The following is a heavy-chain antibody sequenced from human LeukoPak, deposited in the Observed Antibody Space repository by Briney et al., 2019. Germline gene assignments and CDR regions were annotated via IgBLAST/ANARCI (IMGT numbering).Heavy chain of an antibody. V-gene: IGHV3-74*01. J-gene: IGHJ4*02. D-gene: IGHD1-14*01. CDR3: ARDRSASDGRGHFDY. CDR1: GFTFSSNW. CDR2: ISRDGSST. Sequence: GGSLRLSCAASGFTFSSNWMHWVRQAPGKGLVWVSRISRDGSSTSYADSVKGRFTISRDNAKNTLYLQMNSLRAEDTAVYYCARDRSASDGRGHFDYWGQGTLVTVSS.